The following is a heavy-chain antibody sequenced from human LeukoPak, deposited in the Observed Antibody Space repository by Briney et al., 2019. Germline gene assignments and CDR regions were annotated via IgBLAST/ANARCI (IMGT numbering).Heavy chain of an antibody. CDR3: AKVMYYYDSSGYLFDY. CDR2: ISYDGSNK. J-gene: IGHJ4*02. D-gene: IGHD3-22*01. V-gene: IGHV3-30*18. Sequence: GGTLRLSCAASGFTFSSYGMRWVRQAPGKGLEWVAVISYDGSNKYYADSVKGRFTISRDNSKNTLYLQMNSLRAEDTAVYYCAKVMYYYDSSGYLFDYWGQGTLVTVSS. CDR1: GFTFSSYG.